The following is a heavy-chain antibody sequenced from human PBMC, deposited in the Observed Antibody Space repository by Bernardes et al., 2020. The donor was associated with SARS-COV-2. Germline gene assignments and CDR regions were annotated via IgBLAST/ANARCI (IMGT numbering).Heavy chain of an antibody. J-gene: IGHJ6*02. Sequence: ASVKVSCKASGYTFTSYGLSWVRQAPGQGLEWMGWISAYNGNTNYAQKRQGRVTMTTDTSTSTAYMELRSLRSDDTAVYYCARAHRVRFWAASNYYYYGMDVWGQGTTVTVSS. V-gene: IGHV1-18*01. CDR3: ARAHRVRFWAASNYYYYGMDV. CDR1: GYTFTSYG. CDR2: ISAYNGNT. D-gene: IGHD3-3*01.